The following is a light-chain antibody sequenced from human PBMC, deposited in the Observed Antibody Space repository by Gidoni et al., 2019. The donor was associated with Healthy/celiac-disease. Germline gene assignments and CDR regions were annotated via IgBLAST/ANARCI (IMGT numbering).Light chain of an antibody. CDR2: LGS. CDR1: QSPLHSNGYNY. V-gene: IGKV2-28*01. J-gene: IGKJ2*01. CDR3: MRALQTPPSMYT. Sequence: DIVMPQSPLSLPVTPGEPASISCRASQSPLHSNGYNYLDWYMQKPGQAPQLLIYLGSNRASGVPDRVRGSGTGTDFTLKISRVEVEDVGVYDCMRALQTPPSMYTFXQXTKLEIK.